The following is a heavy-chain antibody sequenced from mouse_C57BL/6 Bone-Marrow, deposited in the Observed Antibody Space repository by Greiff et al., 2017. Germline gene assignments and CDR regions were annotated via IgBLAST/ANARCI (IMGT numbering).Heavy chain of an antibody. CDR1: GYSITSGYY. CDR2: ISYDGSN. J-gene: IGHJ4*01. V-gene: IGHV3-6*01. Sequence: EVQRVESGPGLVKPSQSLSLTCSVTGYSITSGYYWNWIRQFPGNKLEWMGYISYDGSNNYNPSLKNRISITRDTSKNQFFLKLNSVTTEDTATYYCARPGYYGTPYYYAMDYWGQGTSVTVSS. D-gene: IGHD1-1*01. CDR3: ARPGYYGTPYYYAMDY.